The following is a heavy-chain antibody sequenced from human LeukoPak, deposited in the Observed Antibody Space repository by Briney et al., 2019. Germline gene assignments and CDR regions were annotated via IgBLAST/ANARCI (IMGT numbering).Heavy chain of an antibody. Sequence: GGSLRLSCAASGFTVSSNYMSWVRQAPGKGLEWVSVIYSGGSTYYADSVKGRFTISRDNSKNTLYLQMNSLRAEDTAVYYCARDGLVGYYYGMDVWGQGTTVTVSS. D-gene: IGHD2-8*02. CDR1: GFTVSSNY. CDR2: IYSGGST. CDR3: ARDGLVGYYYGMDV. V-gene: IGHV3-66*01. J-gene: IGHJ6*02.